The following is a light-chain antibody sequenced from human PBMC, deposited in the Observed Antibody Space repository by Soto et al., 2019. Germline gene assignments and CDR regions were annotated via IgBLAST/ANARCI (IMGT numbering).Light chain of an antibody. V-gene: IGKV3-20*01. Sequence: EIVLTQSPATLSVYHGERGALSCRASQSVSSNYVAWYQQKPGQAPRLLISGASNRATGTPDRFRGSGSGTDFTLTITRLEPEDFAVYYCHQYGSAPWTFGQGTKVDIK. CDR1: QSVSSNY. J-gene: IGKJ1*01. CDR2: GAS. CDR3: HQYGSAPWT.